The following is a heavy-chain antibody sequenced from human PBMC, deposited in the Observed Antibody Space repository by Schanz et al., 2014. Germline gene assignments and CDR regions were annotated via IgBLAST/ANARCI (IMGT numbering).Heavy chain of an antibody. Sequence: EVQLLDSGGGLVQPGGSLRLSCAASGFTFSSYAMSWVRQAPGKGLEWVSGISGSGGSTYYADSVKGRFTISRDNSKNTLYLHMNTLRSEDTAVYYCAKDSTHIDIVLVPTAIDYWGQGTLVTVSS. CDR3: AKDSTHIDIVLVPTAIDY. CDR2: ISGSGGST. V-gene: IGHV3-23*01. CDR1: GFTFSSYA. J-gene: IGHJ4*02. D-gene: IGHD2-2*01.